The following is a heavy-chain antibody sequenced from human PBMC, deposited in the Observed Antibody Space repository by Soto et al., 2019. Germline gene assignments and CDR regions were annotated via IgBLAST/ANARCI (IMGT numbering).Heavy chain of an antibody. Sequence: ASVKVSCKASGYTFTGYYMHWVRQAPGQGLEWMGWINPNSGGTNYAQKFQGRVTMTRDTSISTAYMELSRLRSDDTAVYYCARAIGYCSGGSCYNWFDTWGQGTLVTVSS. J-gene: IGHJ5*02. CDR1: GYTFTGYY. V-gene: IGHV1-2*02. CDR3: ARAIGYCSGGSCYNWFDT. CDR2: INPNSGGT. D-gene: IGHD2-15*01.